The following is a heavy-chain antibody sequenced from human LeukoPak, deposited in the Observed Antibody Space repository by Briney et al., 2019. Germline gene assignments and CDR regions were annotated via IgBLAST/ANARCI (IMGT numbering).Heavy chain of an antibody. CDR2: ISGSGGST. D-gene: IGHD5-24*01. V-gene: IGHV3-23*01. J-gene: IGHJ4*02. CDR1: GCTFSSYA. CDR3: AKDVEMATISFDY. Sequence: GGSLRLSCAASGCTFSSYAMSWVRQAPGKGLEWVSAISGSGGSTYYADSVKGRFTISRDNSKNTLYLQMNSLRAEDTAVYYCAKDVEMATISFDYWGQGTLVTVSS.